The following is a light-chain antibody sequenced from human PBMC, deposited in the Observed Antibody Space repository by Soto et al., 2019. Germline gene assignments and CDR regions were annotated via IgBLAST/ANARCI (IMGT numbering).Light chain of an antibody. CDR3: QQYDSYYSWP. J-gene: IGKJ1*01. CDR1: QSINNW. CDR2: DAS. V-gene: IGKV1-5*01. Sequence: DIKHPQAPCTLNENVGERVTLTCRASQSINNWLAWYQQKPGKAPKVLIFDASSLKTGVPSRFSGSGSGTEFTLTISNLQPDDFATYYCQQYDSYYSWPFGQGTKVDIK.